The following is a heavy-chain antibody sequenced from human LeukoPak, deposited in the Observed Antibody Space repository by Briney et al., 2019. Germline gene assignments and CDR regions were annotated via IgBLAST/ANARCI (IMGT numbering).Heavy chain of an antibody. CDR2: ISDSGGST. Sequence: PGGSLRLSCAASGFTFSSYAMSWVRQAPGKGLEWVSSISDSGGSTYYADSVKGRFTISRDNSKNTLYLQMNSLRAEDTAVYYCAKGDYDILTGYYRGNWFDPWGQGTLVTVSS. V-gene: IGHV3-23*01. J-gene: IGHJ5*02. CDR1: GFTFSSYA. CDR3: AKGDYDILTGYYRGNWFDP. D-gene: IGHD3-9*01.